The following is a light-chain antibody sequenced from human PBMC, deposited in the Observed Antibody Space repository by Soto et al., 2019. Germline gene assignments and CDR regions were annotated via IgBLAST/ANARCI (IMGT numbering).Light chain of an antibody. CDR3: LQYGDSPWT. Sequence: EIVLTQSPGTLSWSPGERATLSCRASQSVTNNYLAWYQQNPGQAPRLLMFDTSTRAAGIPDRFSGSGSGTDFTLSITRLEPEDFAVYYCLQYGDSPWTFGQGTKVEIK. J-gene: IGKJ1*01. CDR2: DTS. V-gene: IGKV3-20*01. CDR1: QSVTNNY.